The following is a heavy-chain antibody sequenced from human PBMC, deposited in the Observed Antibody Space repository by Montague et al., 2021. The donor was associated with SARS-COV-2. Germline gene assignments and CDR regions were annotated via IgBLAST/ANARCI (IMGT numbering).Heavy chain of an antibody. V-gene: IGHV4-4*08. CDR1: GGSISSYY. D-gene: IGHD6-13*01. J-gene: IGHJ6*02. CDR3: AGDSSSSDYYYGLDV. Sequence: SETLSLTCTVSGGSISSYYWSWIRQPPGKGLEWIGYIFSPGSTTXNPSFRSRVTLSVDTSKNQFSLKLSSVAAADTAVYYCAGDSSSSDYYYGLDVWGQGTTVTVSS. CDR2: IFSPGST.